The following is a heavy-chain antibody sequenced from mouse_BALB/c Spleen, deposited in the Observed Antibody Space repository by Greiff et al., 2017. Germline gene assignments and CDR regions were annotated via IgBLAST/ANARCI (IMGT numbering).Heavy chain of an antibody. Sequence: DVQLVESGGGLVQPGGSRKLSCAASGFTFSSFGMHWVRQAPEKGLEWVAYISSGSSTIYYADTVKGRFTISRDNPKNTLFLQMTSLRSEDTAMYYCARRGGQYGNYDAFAYWGQGTLVTVSA. CDR3: ARRGGQYGNYDAFAY. CDR2: ISSGSSTI. D-gene: IGHD2-10*02. CDR1: GFTFSSFG. V-gene: IGHV5-17*02. J-gene: IGHJ3*01.